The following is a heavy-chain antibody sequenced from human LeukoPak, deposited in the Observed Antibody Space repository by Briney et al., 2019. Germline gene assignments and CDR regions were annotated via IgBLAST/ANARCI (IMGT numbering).Heavy chain of an antibody. CDR2: LSGSGGSV. V-gene: IGHV3-23*01. J-gene: IGHJ4*02. D-gene: IGHD3/OR15-3a*01. CDR3: VKARGAGSHKDWYFDY. Sequence: GGSLRPSRSASGFIFNNYGMIWVRQAPGKGLEWVSGLSGSGGSVWYADSVKGRFTIFRDNPKNTLYLQMNSLRAEDTAIYYCVKARGAGSHKDWYFDYWGQGTLVTVSS. CDR1: GFIFNNYG.